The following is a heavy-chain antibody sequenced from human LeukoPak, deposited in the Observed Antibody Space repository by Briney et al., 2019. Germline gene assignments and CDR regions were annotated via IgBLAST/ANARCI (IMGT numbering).Heavy chain of an antibody. V-gene: IGHV3-33*08. CDR3: ARGAGDNGDHEEYY. CDR1: GFTFSSYG. CDR2: IWYDGSNK. D-gene: IGHD4-17*01. J-gene: IGHJ4*02. Sequence: QPGGSLRLSCAASGFTFSSYGMHWVRQAPGKGLEWVAVIWYDGSNKYYADSVKGRFTISRDNSKNTLYLQMNSLRVENTAVYYCARGAGDNGDHEEYYWGQGILVTVSS.